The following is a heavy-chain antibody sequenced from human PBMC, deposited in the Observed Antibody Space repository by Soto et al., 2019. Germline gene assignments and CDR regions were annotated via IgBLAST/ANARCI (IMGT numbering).Heavy chain of an antibody. D-gene: IGHD2-21*01. CDR2: ISGSGGST. CDR1: GFTFSSYA. Sequence: PGGSLRLSCAASGFTFSSYAMSWVRQAPGKGLEWVSAISGSGGSTYYADSVKGRFTVSRDNSKNTLYLQMNSLRAEDTAVYYFAKPDYCGGDCYIGASDIWGQGTMVTVSS. J-gene: IGHJ3*02. CDR3: AKPDYCGGDCYIGASDI. V-gene: IGHV3-23*01.